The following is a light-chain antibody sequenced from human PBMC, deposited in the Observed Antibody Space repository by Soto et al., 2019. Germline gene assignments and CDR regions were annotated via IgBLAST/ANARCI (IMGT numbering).Light chain of an antibody. J-gene: IGLJ1*01. CDR1: SSDVGSYNL. Sequence: QSVLTQPASVSGSPGQSITISCTGTSSDVGSYNLVSWYQQHPGKAPKLMIYEGSKRPSGVSNRFSGSKSGNTASLTISGLQAEDEADYFCSSYSISTAYLFGTGTKVT. CDR3: SSYSISTAYL. CDR2: EGS. V-gene: IGLV2-14*02.